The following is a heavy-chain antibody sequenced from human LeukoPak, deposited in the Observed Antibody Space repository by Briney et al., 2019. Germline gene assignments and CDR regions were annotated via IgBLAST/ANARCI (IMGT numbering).Heavy chain of an antibody. CDR2: INPSGGST. D-gene: IGHD3-10*01. CDR3: ARDEYYYGSGSYPDY. V-gene: IGHV1-46*01. CDR1: GYTFTSYY. Sequence: ASVKVSCKASGYTFTSYYMHWVRQAPGQGLEWMGIINPSGGSTSYAQKFQGRVTMTRDTSTSTVYMELSSLRSEDTAAYYCARDEYYYGSGSYPDYWAQGTLVTVSS. J-gene: IGHJ4*02.